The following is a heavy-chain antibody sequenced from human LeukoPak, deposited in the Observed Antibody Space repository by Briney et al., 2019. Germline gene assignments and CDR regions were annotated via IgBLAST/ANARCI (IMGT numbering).Heavy chain of an antibody. J-gene: IGHJ4*02. Sequence: GGSLRLSCAASGFTFSNDWMSWVRQAPGKGLEWVANIKQDGSEKYYVDSVKGRFTISRDNAKNSLYLQMNSLRAEDTAVYYCARRRDGGFDYWGQGTLVTVPS. CDR2: IKQDGSEK. CDR1: GFTFSNDW. V-gene: IGHV3-7*01. D-gene: IGHD5-24*01. CDR3: ARRRDGGFDY.